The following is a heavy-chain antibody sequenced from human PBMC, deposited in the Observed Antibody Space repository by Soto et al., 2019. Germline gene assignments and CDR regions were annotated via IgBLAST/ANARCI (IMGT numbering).Heavy chain of an antibody. D-gene: IGHD3-3*01. J-gene: IGHJ4*02. Sequence: GESLKISCKGSGYNFAGYWIAWVRQMSGKGLELMGIIYPSDSDTRYRPSFRGQVTISADKSISSAYLQWSSLRASDTAMYYCARGGVSTRTFDYWGQGTPVTVSS. CDR3: ARGGVSTRTFDY. CDR1: GYNFAGYW. CDR2: IYPSDSDT. V-gene: IGHV5-51*01.